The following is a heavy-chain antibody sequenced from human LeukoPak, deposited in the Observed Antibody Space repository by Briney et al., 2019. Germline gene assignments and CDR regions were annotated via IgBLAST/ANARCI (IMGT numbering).Heavy chain of an antibody. D-gene: IGHD3-10*01. J-gene: IGHJ4*02. CDR2: IYYSGST. CDR1: GGSISSYY. V-gene: IGHV4-59*01. Sequence: SETLSLTCTVSGGSISSYYWSWIRQPPGKGLEWIGYIYYSGSTNYNPSLKSRVTISVDTSKNQFSLKLSSVTAADTAVYYCARGIRGLSDYWGQGTLVTVSS. CDR3: ARGIRGLSDY.